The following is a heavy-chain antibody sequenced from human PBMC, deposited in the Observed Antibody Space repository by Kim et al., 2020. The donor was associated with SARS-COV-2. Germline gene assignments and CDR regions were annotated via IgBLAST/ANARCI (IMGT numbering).Heavy chain of an antibody. CDR3: ARGRGWTDY. D-gene: IGHD1-26*01. V-gene: IGHV5-10-1*01. CDR2: DT. J-gene: IGHJ4*02. Sequence: DTDYRPSFKGHVTISTDKSITTVYLQWISLKASDSAIYYCARGRGWTDYWGQGTLVTVSS.